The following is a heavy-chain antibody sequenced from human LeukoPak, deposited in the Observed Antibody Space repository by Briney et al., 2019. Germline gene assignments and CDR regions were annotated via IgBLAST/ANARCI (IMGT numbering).Heavy chain of an antibody. J-gene: IGHJ3*02. Sequence: ASVKVSCKASGYTFTGYYMHWVRQAPGQGLEWMGIINPSGGSTSYAQKFQGRVTMTRDMSTSTVYMELSSLRSEDTAVYYCARDGGLPLPFDIWGQGTMVTVSS. CDR2: INPSGGST. D-gene: IGHD3-16*01. CDR1: GYTFTGYY. V-gene: IGHV1-46*01. CDR3: ARDGGLPLPFDI.